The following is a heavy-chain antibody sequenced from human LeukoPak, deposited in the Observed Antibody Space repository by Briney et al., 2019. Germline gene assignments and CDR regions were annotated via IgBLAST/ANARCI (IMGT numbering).Heavy chain of an antibody. D-gene: IGHD5-24*01. CDR1: GYTLTELS. Sequence: ASVKVSCKVSGYTLTELSMRWVRQAPGKGLEWMGGFDPEDGETIYAQKFQDRVTMTEDTSTDTAYMELSSLRSEDTAVYYCATEHRPVETTQIGTFHDAFDIWGQGTMVTVSS. CDR3: ATEHRPVETTQIGTFHDAFDI. J-gene: IGHJ3*02. V-gene: IGHV1-24*01. CDR2: FDPEDGET.